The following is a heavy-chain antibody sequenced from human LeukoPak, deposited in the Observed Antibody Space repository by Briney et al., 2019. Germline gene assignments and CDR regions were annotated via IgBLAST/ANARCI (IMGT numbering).Heavy chain of an antibody. CDR3: ARDRGGYCGGDCYSVFDY. V-gene: IGHV4-59*01. J-gene: IGHJ4*02. CDR1: SGSISSYY. CDR2: IYYSGST. Sequence: SETLSLTCTVSSGSISSYYWSWIRQPPGKGLEWIGYIYYSGSTNYNPSLRSRVTTSVDTSKNQFSLKLRSVTAADTAVYYCARDRGGYCGGDCYSVFDYWGQGTLVTVSS. D-gene: IGHD2-21*02.